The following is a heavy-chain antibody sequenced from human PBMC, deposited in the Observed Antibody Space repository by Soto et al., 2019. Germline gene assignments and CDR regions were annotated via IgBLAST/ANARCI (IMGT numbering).Heavy chain of an antibody. Sequence: QVQLVESGGGVVQPGRSLRLSCAASGFIFSNSLMHWVRQAPGKGLEWVAVIWEDGSEEYYADSVKGRFTISRDNSRNTLYLQMDRLRVDDMAVYYCAREPEGSVFGLDSWGQGTLVTFSS. J-gene: IGHJ4*02. CDR3: AREPEGSVFGLDS. CDR2: IWEDGSEE. CDR1: GFIFSNSL. D-gene: IGHD3-10*02. V-gene: IGHV3-33*01.